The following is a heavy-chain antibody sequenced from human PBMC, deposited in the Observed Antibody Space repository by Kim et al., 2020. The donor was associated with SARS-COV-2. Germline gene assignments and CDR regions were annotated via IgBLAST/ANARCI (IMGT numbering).Heavy chain of an antibody. Sequence: SQTLSLTCAISGDSVSSNSAAWNWIRQSPSRCLEWLGRTYYRSKWYNDYAVSVKSRITINPDTSTNQFSLQLNSVTPEDTAVYYCARDQRAYGDYVNYYYSCGMDVWGQGTTVTVSS. CDR3: ARDQRAYGDYVNYYYSCGMDV. D-gene: IGHD4-17*01. CDR2: TYYRSKWYN. CDR1: GDSVSSNSAA. V-gene: IGHV6-1*01. J-gene: IGHJ6*02.